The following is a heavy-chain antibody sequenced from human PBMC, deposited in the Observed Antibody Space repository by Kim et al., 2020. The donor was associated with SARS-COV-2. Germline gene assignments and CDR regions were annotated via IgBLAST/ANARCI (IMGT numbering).Heavy chain of an antibody. CDR3: AREWVTTAAVEQTSKIYYFDY. D-gene: IGHD6-13*01. V-gene: IGHV4-34*01. Sequence: SETLSLTCAVYGGSFSGYYWSWIRQPPGKGLEWIGEINHSGSTNYNPSLKSRVTISVDTSKNQFSLKLSSVTAADTAVYYCAREWVTTAAVEQTSKIYYFDYWGQGTLVTVSS. CDR2: INHSGST. J-gene: IGHJ4*02. CDR1: GGSFSGYY.